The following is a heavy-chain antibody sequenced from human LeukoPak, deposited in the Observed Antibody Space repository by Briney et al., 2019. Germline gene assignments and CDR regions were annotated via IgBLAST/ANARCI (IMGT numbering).Heavy chain of an antibody. Sequence: ASVKVSCKASGYTFTSYYMHWVRQAPRQGLEWMGIINPSGGSTSYAQKFQGRVTMTRDTSTSTVYMELSSLRSEDTAVYYCARDPLIAETSGGGPAGEGFDPWGQGTLVTVSS. V-gene: IGHV1-46*01. J-gene: IGHJ5*02. CDR3: ARDPLIAETSGGGPAGEGFDP. D-gene: IGHD6-13*01. CDR1: GYTFTSYY. CDR2: INPSGGST.